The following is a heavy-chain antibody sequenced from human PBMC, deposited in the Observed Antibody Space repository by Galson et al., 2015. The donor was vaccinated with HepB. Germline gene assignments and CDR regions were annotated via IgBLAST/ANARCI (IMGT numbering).Heavy chain of an antibody. Sequence: SLRLSCAASGFTFSSYAMSWVRQAPGKGLEWVSAISGSGGSTYYADSVKGRFTISRDNSKNTLYLQMNSLRAEDTAVYYCVLEIIAAAGTFGAWSRDDFDYWGQGTLVTVSS. CDR1: GFTFSSYA. CDR3: VLEIIAAAGTFGAWSRDDFDY. D-gene: IGHD6-13*01. CDR2: ISGSGGST. J-gene: IGHJ4*02. V-gene: IGHV3-23*01.